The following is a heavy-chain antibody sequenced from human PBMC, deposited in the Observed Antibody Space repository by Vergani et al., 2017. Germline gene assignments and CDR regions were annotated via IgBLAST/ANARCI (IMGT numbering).Heavy chain of an antibody. CDR3: AGGYGLRLGELSLLAETDYYYYGMDV. CDR1: GGTFSSYA. Sequence: QVQLVQSGAEVKKPGSSVKVSCKASGGTFSSYAISWVRQAPGQGLEWMGGIIPIFGTANYAQKFQGRVTITADESTSTAYMELSSLRSEDTAVYYCAGGYGLRLGELSLLAETDYYYYGMDVWGQGTTVTVSS. V-gene: IGHV1-69*01. D-gene: IGHD3-16*02. J-gene: IGHJ6*02. CDR2: IIPIFGTA.